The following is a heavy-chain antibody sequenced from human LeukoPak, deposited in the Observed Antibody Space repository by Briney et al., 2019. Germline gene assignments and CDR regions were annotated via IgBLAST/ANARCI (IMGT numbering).Heavy chain of an antibody. CDR3: ARESAALDY. CDR2: ISSDGSSI. J-gene: IGHJ4*02. D-gene: IGHD6-6*01. CDR1: GLTFSSHR. Sequence: GGSLRLSCAASGLTFSSHRMYWVRQAPGKGLVWVSRISSDGSSIAYTDSVRGRFTISRDNAKNTLYLQMNSLRVEDTAVYYCARESAALDYWGQGTLVSVSS. V-gene: IGHV3-74*01.